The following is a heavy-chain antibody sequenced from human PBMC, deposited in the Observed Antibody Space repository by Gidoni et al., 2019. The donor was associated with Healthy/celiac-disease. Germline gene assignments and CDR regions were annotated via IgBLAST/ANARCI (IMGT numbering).Heavy chain of an antibody. CDR1: GYTFSSYG. CDR3: ARVPVPAAKNLYYYYYMDV. CDR2: ISAYNGNT. D-gene: IGHD2-2*01. Sequence: QVQLGQSGAEVKTPGAAVKGSCKASGYTFSSYGIRGVRQAPGQGLEWMGWISAYNGNTTYAQKLQGRVTMTTDTSTSTAYIELSSLRSDDTAVYYCARVPVPAAKNLYYYYYMDVWGKGTTVTVSS. J-gene: IGHJ6*03. V-gene: IGHV1-18*04.